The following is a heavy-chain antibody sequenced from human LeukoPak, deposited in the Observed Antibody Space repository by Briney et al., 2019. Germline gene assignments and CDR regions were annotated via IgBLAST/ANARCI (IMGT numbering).Heavy chain of an antibody. J-gene: IGHJ4*02. Sequence: GGSLRLSCAASGFTFSSYTMSWVRQAPGKGLEWVSAVSGSGGSTYYTNSVKGRFTISRDNSKNALYLQMNSLRAEDTAVYYCAKSATTSGYTMGDFDSWGQGTLVTVSS. V-gene: IGHV3-23*01. CDR2: VSGSGGST. CDR3: AKSATTSGYTMGDFDS. CDR1: GFTFSSYT. D-gene: IGHD3-22*01.